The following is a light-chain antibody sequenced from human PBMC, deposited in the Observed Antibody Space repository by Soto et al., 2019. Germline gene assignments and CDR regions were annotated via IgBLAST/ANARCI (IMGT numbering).Light chain of an antibody. Sequence: SVLTQPASVSGSPGQSITISCTGTSSDVGGYNYVSWYQQHPGKAPKLMIYEVSNRPSGVSTRFSGSKSGNTASLTISGLQAEDEADSYCSSYTISTTLLFGTGTKVTVL. J-gene: IGLJ1*01. CDR2: EVS. CDR3: SSYTISTTLL. V-gene: IGLV2-14*01. CDR1: SSDVGGYNY.